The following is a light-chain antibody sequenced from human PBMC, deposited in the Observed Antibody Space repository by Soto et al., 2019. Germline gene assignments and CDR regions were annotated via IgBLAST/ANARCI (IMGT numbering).Light chain of an antibody. CDR3: SSFTSTNTWV. Sequence: QSALTQPASVSGSPGQSITISCTGTSSDVGGHGYVSWYLQHPGKVPKLLIYEAFNRPSGVSDRFSGSKSGGTASLTISGLQVEDEGDYYCSSFTSTNTWVFGGGTKVTVL. V-gene: IGLV2-14*01. J-gene: IGLJ3*02. CDR1: SSDVGGHGY. CDR2: EAF.